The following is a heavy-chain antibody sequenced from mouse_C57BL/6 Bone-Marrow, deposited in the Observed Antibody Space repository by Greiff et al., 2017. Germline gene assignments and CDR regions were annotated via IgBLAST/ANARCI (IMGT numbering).Heavy chain of an antibody. CDR3: AVALTGTDY. CDR1: GYTFTSYC. J-gene: IGHJ2*01. CDR2: IHPNCGSA. D-gene: IGHD4-1*01. V-gene: IGHV1-64*01. Sequence: QVQLQQPGAELVKPGASVKLSCKASGYTFTSYCMHWVKQRPAQGLEWIGMIHPNCGSANYNQKFKSKATLTVDKSSSTAYMKLSSLTSEGSAVYYCAVALTGTDYWGQGTTVTVAS.